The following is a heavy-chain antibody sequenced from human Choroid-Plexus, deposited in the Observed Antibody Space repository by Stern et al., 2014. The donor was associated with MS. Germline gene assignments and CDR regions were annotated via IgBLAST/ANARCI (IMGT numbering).Heavy chain of an antibody. Sequence: EVHLVESGGGLVQPGGSLRLSCAASGFTFSSYDMHWVRQATGKGLEWVSAIGTAGDTYCPGSVKGRFTISRENAKNSLYLQMNSLRAGDTAVYYCARGYSSSSGGYYFDYWGQGTLVTVSS. CDR2: IGTAGDT. CDR1: GFTFSSYD. D-gene: IGHD6-6*01. CDR3: ARGYSSSSGGYYFDY. V-gene: IGHV3-13*01. J-gene: IGHJ4*02.